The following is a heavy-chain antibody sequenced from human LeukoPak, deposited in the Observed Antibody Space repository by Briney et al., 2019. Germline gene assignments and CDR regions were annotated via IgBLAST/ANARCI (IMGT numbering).Heavy chain of an antibody. CDR1: GFTFTSYG. Sequence: GGSLRLSCAASGFTFTSYGMSWVRQAPGKGLEWVSTITGSGGSTYYADSVKGRFTISRDNSKNTLFLQMNSLRAEDTAIYYCASKVSQISKGDAFDIWGQGTMVTVSS. CDR3: ASKVSQISKGDAFDI. V-gene: IGHV3-23*01. CDR2: ITGSGGST. D-gene: IGHD3-3*01. J-gene: IGHJ3*02.